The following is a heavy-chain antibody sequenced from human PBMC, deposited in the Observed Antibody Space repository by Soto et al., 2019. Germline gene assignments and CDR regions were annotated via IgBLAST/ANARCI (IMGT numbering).Heavy chain of an antibody. D-gene: IGHD3-3*01. V-gene: IGHV4-30-2*01. CDR1: GGSISSGGYS. CDR3: ARVRLSGRGIFDP. CDR2: IYHSGST. Sequence: PLSLTCAVSGGSISSGGYSWSWIRQPPGKGLEWIGYIYHSGSTYYNPSLKSRVTISVDRSKNQFSLKLSSVTAADTAVYYCARVRLSGRGIFDPWGQGTLVTVSS. J-gene: IGHJ5*02.